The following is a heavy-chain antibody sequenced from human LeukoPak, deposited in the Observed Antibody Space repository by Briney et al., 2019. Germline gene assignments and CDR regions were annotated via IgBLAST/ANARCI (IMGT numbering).Heavy chain of an antibody. V-gene: IGHV3-15*01. J-gene: IGHJ1*01. CDR2: IKSKTDGGTT. CDR1: GFTFSNAW. Sequence: PGGSLRLSCAASGFTFSNAWMSWVRQAPGKGLEWVGRIKSKTDGGTTDYAAPVKGRFTISRDDSKNTLYLQMNSLKTEDTAVYYCTTEFYSSSWHAEYFQHWGQGTLVTVSS. D-gene: IGHD6-13*01. CDR3: TTEFYSSSWHAEYFQH.